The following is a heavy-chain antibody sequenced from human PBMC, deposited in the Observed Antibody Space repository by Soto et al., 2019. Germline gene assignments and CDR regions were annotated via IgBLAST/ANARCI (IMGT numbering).Heavy chain of an antibody. D-gene: IGHD3-10*01. CDR3: AHRRGSRGVADWFDP. Sequence: QITLKESGPTLVKPTQTLTLTCTFSGFSLSTSGVGVGWIRQPPGKALEWLALIYWDDDKRYSPSLKSRFTITKDTSKNQVVLTMTNMDPVDTATYYCAHRRGSRGVADWFDPWGQGTPVTVSS. CDR1: GFSLSTSGVG. J-gene: IGHJ5*02. CDR2: IYWDDDK. V-gene: IGHV2-5*02.